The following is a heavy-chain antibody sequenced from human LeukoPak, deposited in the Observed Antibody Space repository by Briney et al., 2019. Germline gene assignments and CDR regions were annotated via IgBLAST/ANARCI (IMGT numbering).Heavy chain of an antibody. V-gene: IGHV4-39*07. J-gene: IGHJ4*02. CDR3: ATALKSGYSYGFVY. CDR1: GGSISTSTYY. D-gene: IGHD5-18*01. Sequence: SETLSLTCTVSGGSISTSTYYWGWIRQLPGKGLEWIGSIDYSGSTSYNPALKSRVTTSVHTSKNQFSLKLSSVTAADTAMYYCATALKSGYSYGFVYWGQGTLVTVSS. CDR2: IDYSGST.